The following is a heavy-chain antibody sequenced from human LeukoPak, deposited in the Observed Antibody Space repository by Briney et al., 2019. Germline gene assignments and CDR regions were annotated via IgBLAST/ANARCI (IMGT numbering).Heavy chain of an antibody. Sequence: GGSLRLSCAASGFTFDDYAMHWVRQAPGKGLEWVSGISWNSGSIGYADSVKGRFTISRDNAKNSLYLQMNSLRAEDMALYYCARENGALDYWGQGTLVTVSS. D-gene: IGHD1-26*01. CDR2: ISWNSGSI. CDR3: ARENGALDY. J-gene: IGHJ4*02. V-gene: IGHV3-9*03. CDR1: GFTFDDYA.